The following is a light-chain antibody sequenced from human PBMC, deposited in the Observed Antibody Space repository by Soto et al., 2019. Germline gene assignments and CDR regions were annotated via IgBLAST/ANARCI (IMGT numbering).Light chain of an antibody. CDR3: MQSTHWPRT. V-gene: IGKV2-30*01. CDR1: QSLVYSDGNTY. CDR2: KVS. J-gene: IGKJ1*01. Sequence: DVVMTQSPLSLPVTLGQPASISCRSSQSLVYSDGNTYLNWFQQRPGQSPRRLIYKVSNRDSGVPDRFSGSGSGTDFTLKISRVEAEDVGVDYCMQSTHWPRTFGQGTKVESK.